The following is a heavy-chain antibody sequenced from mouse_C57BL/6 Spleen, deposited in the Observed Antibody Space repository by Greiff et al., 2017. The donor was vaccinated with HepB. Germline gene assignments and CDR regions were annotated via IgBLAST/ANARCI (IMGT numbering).Heavy chain of an antibody. Sequence: VKLQQPGAELVKPGASVKLSCKASGYTFTSYWMHWVKQRPGQGLEWIGMIHPNSGSTNYNEKFKSKATLTVDKSSSTAYMQLSSLTSEDSAVYYCARNYYMDFDVWGTGTTVTVSS. J-gene: IGHJ1*03. CDR1: GYTFTSYW. D-gene: IGHD1-1*01. CDR3: ARNYYMDFDV. CDR2: IHPNSGST. V-gene: IGHV1-64*01.